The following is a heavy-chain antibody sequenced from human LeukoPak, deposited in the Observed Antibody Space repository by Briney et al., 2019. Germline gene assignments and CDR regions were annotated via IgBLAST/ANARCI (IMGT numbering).Heavy chain of an antibody. CDR2: ISASGGST. V-gene: IGHV3-23*01. J-gene: IGHJ4*02. CDR3: AKESGTYYYDTSGYYSLDY. CDR1: GFSLSSYA. Sequence: PGGSLRLSCAASGFSLSSYAMSWVRQAPGKGLEWVSAISASGGSTDYADSVKGRFTISRDNSKNTLYLQMNSLRAEDTAVYYCAKESGTYYYDTSGYYSLDYWGQGTLVTVSS. D-gene: IGHD3-22*01.